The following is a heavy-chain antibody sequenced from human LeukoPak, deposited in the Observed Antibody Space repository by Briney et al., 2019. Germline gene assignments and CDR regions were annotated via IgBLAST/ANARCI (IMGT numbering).Heavy chain of an antibody. D-gene: IGHD1-1*01. CDR2: VIPIFGTA. J-gene: IGHJ4*02. Sequence: SVKVSCKASGGTFSSYAISWVRQAPGQGLEWMGGVIPIFGTANYAQKFQGRVTITADESTSTAYMELSSLRSEDTAVYYCAREAMELENFDYWGQGTLVTVSS. CDR1: GGTFSSYA. V-gene: IGHV1-69*13. CDR3: AREAMELENFDY.